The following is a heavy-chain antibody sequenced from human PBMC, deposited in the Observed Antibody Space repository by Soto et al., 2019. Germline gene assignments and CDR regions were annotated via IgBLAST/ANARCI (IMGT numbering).Heavy chain of an antibody. CDR2: IYHSGST. CDR1: GGSISSSSYY. CDR3: ARGLYYDYVWGSYRYSYFDY. Sequence: SETLSLTCTVSGGSISSSSYYWGWIRQPPGKGLEWIGSIYHSGSTYYNPSLKSRVTISVDTSKNQFSLKLSSVTAADTAVYYCARGLYYDYVWGSYRYSYFDYWGQGTLVTVSS. D-gene: IGHD3-16*02. J-gene: IGHJ4*02. V-gene: IGHV4-39*07.